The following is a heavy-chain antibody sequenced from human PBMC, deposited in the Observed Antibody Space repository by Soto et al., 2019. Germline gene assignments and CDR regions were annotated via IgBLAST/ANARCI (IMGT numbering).Heavy chain of an antibody. D-gene: IGHD5-12*01. CDR3: ARVEAWTDEAFDI. CDR2: VWKDGNTK. Sequence: QVQLVESGGGVVQPGQSLRLSCAASGFSVSNYGMHWVRQAPGKGLEWVAVVWKDGNTKHYGDSVKGRFTISRDNSKNTLELQMSSLRGEDTAVYYCARVEAWTDEAFDIWCQGTRVTVSS. J-gene: IGHJ3*02. V-gene: IGHV3-33*01. CDR1: GFSVSNYG.